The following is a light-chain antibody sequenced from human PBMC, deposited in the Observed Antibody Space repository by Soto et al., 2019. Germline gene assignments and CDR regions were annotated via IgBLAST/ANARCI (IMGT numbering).Light chain of an antibody. CDR2: DVS. J-gene: IGLJ1*01. CDR1: STDVGNYNY. Sequence: QSALTQPASVSGSPGQSIAISCTGTSTDVGNYNYVSWYQQHPGRAPQLMIYDVSNRPSGVSDRFSGSKSGNTASLTISWLQPEDEADYYCNSYTTSSTYVFGTGTKVTVL. V-gene: IGLV2-14*03. CDR3: NSYTTSSTYV.